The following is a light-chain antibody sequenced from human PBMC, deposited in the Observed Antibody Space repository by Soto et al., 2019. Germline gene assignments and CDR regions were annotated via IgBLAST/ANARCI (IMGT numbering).Light chain of an antibody. Sequence: EIVLTQSPGTLSLSPGERATLSCRASQSVSSSYLAWYQQKPGQAPRLLIYAASSRATGIPDRLSGSGSGTDFTLTISRLEPEDFAVYSCQHYANSPGTFGQGTKVEIK. CDR1: QSVSSSY. V-gene: IGKV3-20*01. CDR2: AAS. CDR3: QHYANSPGT. J-gene: IGKJ1*01.